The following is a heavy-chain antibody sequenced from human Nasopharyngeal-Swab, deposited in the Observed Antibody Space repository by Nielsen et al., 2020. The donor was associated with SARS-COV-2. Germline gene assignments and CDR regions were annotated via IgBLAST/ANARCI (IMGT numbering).Heavy chain of an antibody. J-gene: IGHJ4*02. D-gene: IGHD1-26*01. CDR2: AYYSWST. CDR1: GVSVSSTTYF. CDR3: ARGYGSFPYYFDH. Sequence: SETLPLTSPVSGVSVSSTTYFWGWIRQPPGKGLAWIGTAYYSWSTYYNPSLKNRVTISVDTSKNQFSLKLNSVTATDTAVYYCARGYGSFPYYFDHWGQGTLVTVSS. V-gene: IGHV4-39*01.